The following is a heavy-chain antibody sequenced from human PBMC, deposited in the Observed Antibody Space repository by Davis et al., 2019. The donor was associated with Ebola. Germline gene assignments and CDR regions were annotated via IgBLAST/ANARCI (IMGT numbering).Heavy chain of an antibody. CDR1: GFTLNNAW. CDR2: ISLRGSDT. J-gene: IGHJ6*04. CDR3: AKDRQPDGIWTMDV. D-gene: IGHD1-14*01. V-gene: IGHV3-23*01. Sequence: GESLKISCVASGFTLNNAWMSWVRQAPGTGLEWVSAISLRGSDTFYAASVKGRFTISRDTSRNTLYLQMNNLRAEDTAVYFCAKDRQPDGIWTMDVWGTGTAVIVSA.